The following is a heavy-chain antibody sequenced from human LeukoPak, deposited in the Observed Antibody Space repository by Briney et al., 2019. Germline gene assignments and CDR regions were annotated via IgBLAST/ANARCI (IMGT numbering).Heavy chain of an antibody. J-gene: IGHJ4*02. CDR2: ISYDGSNK. CDR1: GFTFSHYG. D-gene: IGHD1-26*01. V-gene: IGHV3-30*03. Sequence: GGSLRLSCAASGFTFSHYGIHWVRQAPGKGLEWVAVISYDGSNKYYADSVKGRFTISRDNSKNTLYLQMNSLRAEDTAVYYCARDARVGATTGFDYWGQGTLVTVSS. CDR3: ARDARVGATTGFDY.